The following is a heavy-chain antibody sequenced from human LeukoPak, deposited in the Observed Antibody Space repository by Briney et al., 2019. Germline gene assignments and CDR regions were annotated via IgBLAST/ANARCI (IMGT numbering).Heavy chain of an antibody. V-gene: IGHV3-23*01. CDR1: GFTFSSYA. D-gene: IGHD2-2*01. CDR2: ISGSGTST. CDR3: AKVVCSSTSCWGYRYYMDV. J-gene: IGHJ6*03. Sequence: GGSLRLSCAASGFTFSSYAMSWVRQAPGQGLEWVSTISGSGTSTYYADYVMGRFTISRDNSKNTLYLQMNSLRAEDTAVYYCAKVVCSSTSCWGYRYYMDVWGKGTTVTVSS.